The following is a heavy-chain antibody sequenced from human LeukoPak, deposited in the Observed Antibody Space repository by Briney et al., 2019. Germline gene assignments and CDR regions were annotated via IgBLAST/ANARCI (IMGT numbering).Heavy chain of an antibody. J-gene: IGHJ5*02. V-gene: IGHV1-2*02. Sequence: ASVKVSCKASGYTFTDYYINWVRQAPGQGLEWMGWINPNSGGTNYAQKFQGRVTMTRDTSISTAYMELSRLRSDDTAVYYCARVRSSLRVNNWFDPWGQGTLVTVSS. CDR2: INPNSGGT. CDR3: ARVRSSLRVNNWFDP. D-gene: IGHD6-6*01. CDR1: GYTFTDYY.